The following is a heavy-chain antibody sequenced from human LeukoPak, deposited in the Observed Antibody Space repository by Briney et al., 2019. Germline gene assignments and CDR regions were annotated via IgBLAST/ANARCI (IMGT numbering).Heavy chain of an antibody. V-gene: IGHV1-69*13. CDR3: AKREGGSTSCNFDY. D-gene: IGHD2-2*01. CDR1: GGTFSSYA. CDR2: IIPIFGTA. J-gene: IGHJ4*02. Sequence: ASVKVSCKASGGTFSSYAISWVRQAPGQGLEWMGGIIPIFGTANYAQKFQGRVTITADESTSTAYMELSSLRSEDTAVYYCAKREGGSTSCNFDYWGQGTLVTVSS.